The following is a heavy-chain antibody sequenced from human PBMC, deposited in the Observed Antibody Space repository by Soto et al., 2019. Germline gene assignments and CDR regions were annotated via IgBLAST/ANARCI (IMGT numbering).Heavy chain of an antibody. V-gene: IGHV4-34*01. CDR3: AREGGYGSGSYYYYYYYMDV. CDR1: GGSFSGYY. CDR2: INHSGST. Sequence: QVQLQQWGAGLLKPSETLSLTCAVYGGSFSGYYWSWIRQPPGKGLEWIGEINHSGSTNYNPSLKSRVTISVDTSKNQFSLKLSSVTAADTAVYYCAREGGYGSGSYYYYYYYMDVWGKGTTVTVSS. J-gene: IGHJ6*03. D-gene: IGHD3-10*01.